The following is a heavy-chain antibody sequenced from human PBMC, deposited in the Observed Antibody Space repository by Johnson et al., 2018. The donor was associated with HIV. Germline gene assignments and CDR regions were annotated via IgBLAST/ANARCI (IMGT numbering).Heavy chain of an antibody. V-gene: IGHV3-30*04. J-gene: IGHJ3*02. D-gene: IGHD6-19*01. Sequence: QVQLVESGGGVVQPGRSLRLSCAASGFTFSSYAMHWVRQAPGKGLEWVAVISYDGSNKYYADSVKGRFTISRDNSKNTLYLQMNSLRAEDTAVYDCSRGRAVAGTRAFDIWGQGTMVTVSS. CDR2: ISYDGSNK. CDR1: GFTFSSYA. CDR3: SRGRAVAGTRAFDI.